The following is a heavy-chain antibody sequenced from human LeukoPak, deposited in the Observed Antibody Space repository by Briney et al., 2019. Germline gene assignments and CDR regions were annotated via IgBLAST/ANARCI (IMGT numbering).Heavy chain of an antibody. V-gene: IGHV1-69*01. J-gene: IGHJ1*01. CDR1: GGTFSGYA. CDR2: IIPIFGTA. Sequence: AASVKVSCKASGGTFSGYAISWVRQAPGQGLEWMGGIIPIFGTANYAQKFQGRVTITADESTSTAYMELSSLRSEDTAVYYCARDSADYYDSSGPYIRNFQHWGQGTLVTVSS. CDR3: ARDSADYYDSSGPYIRNFQH. D-gene: IGHD3-22*01.